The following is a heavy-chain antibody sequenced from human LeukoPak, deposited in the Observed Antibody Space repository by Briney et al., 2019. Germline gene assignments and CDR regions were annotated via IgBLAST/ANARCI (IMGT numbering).Heavy chain of an antibody. Sequence: PGGSLRLSCAASGLRSSSYWMSWVRQAPGKGPEWVANINQDGSEENYVDSAKGRFTISRDGAKNSVSLQMNSLRDEDTAVYYCAIAVGRELGYWGQGTLVTVSS. J-gene: IGHJ4*02. D-gene: IGHD1-26*01. CDR3: AIAVGRELGY. CDR2: INQDGSEE. V-gene: IGHV3-7*01. CDR1: GLRSSSYW.